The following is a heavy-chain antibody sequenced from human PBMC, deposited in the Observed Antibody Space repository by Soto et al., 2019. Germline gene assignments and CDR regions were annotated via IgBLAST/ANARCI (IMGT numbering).Heavy chain of an antibody. V-gene: IGHV3-33*01. Sequence: QVQLVESGGGVVQPGRSLRLSCAASGFIFSTYGMHWVRQAPGKGLEWVAVIWYDGSNKYYADSVKGRLTVSRDNSKNTLYLQMNSLRAEDTAVYYCARDNLGTLAASGGLDYWGQGTLVTVSS. CDR3: ARDNLGTLAASGGLDY. CDR1: GFIFSTYG. D-gene: IGHD6-13*01. J-gene: IGHJ4*02. CDR2: IWYDGSNK.